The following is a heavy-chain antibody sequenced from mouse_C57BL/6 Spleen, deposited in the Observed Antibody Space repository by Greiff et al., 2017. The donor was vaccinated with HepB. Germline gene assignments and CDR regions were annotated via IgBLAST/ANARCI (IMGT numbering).Heavy chain of an antibody. Sequence: EVQLQQSGPGLVKPSQSLSLTCSVTGYSITSGYYWNWIRQFPGNKLEWMGYISYDGSNNYNPSLKNRISITRDTSKNQFFLKLNSVTTEDTATYYCARDFYGSSYGYYAMDYWGQGTSVTVSS. CDR1: GYSITSGYY. V-gene: IGHV3-6*01. CDR3: ARDFYGSSYGYYAMDY. J-gene: IGHJ4*01. CDR2: ISYDGSN. D-gene: IGHD1-1*01.